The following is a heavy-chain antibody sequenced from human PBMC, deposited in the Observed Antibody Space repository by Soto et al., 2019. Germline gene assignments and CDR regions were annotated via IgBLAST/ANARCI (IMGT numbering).Heavy chain of an antibody. D-gene: IGHD6-19*01. CDR3: TIAPQWLVRKFDY. Sequence: GGSLRLSCAASGFTFSNAWMNWVRQAPGKGLEWVGRIKSKTDGGTTDYAAPVKGRFTISRDDSKNTLYLQMNSLKTEDAAVYYCTIAPQWLVRKFDYWGQGTLVTVSS. CDR1: GFTFSNAW. J-gene: IGHJ4*02. V-gene: IGHV3-15*07. CDR2: IKSKTDGGTT.